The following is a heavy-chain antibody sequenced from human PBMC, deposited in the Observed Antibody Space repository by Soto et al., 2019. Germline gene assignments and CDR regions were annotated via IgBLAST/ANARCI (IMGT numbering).Heavy chain of an antibody. V-gene: IGHV1-18*01. CDR3: ARDMEGLKDFWSGYRYYYYGMDA. CDR1: GYTFTSYG. Sequence: ASVKVSCKASGYTFTSYGISWVRQAPGQGLEWMGWISAYNGNTNYAQKLQGRVTMTTDTSTSTAYMELRSLRSDDTAVYYCARDMEGLKDFWSGYRYYYYGMDAWGQGTTVTVSS. J-gene: IGHJ6*02. CDR2: ISAYNGNT. D-gene: IGHD3-3*01.